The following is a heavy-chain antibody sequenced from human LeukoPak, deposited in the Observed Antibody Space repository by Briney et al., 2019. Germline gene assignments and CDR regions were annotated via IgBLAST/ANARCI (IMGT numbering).Heavy chain of an antibody. J-gene: IGHJ5*02. Sequence: SGTLSLTCAVSSGSIFSSNWWSWVRQPPGKGLEWIGQIFHSGSTSYSPSLKSRVTISVDKSKNQFSLKLSSVTAAGTAVYYCARDLEYSSSSAWFDPWGQGTLVTVSS. D-gene: IGHD6-6*01. V-gene: IGHV4-4*02. CDR2: IFHSGST. CDR3: ARDLEYSSSSAWFDP. CDR1: SGSIFSSNW.